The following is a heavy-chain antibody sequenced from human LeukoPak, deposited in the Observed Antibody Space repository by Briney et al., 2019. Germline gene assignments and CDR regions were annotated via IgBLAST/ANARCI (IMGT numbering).Heavy chain of an antibody. Sequence: SETLSLTCTVSGGSVSSGSYYWSWIRQPPGTGLEWIGYIYYSGSTNYNPSLKSRVTISVDTSKNQFSLRLSSVTAADTAVYYCARAKVGIAVAGSNWFDPWGQGTLVTVSS. CDR1: GGSVSSGSYY. D-gene: IGHD6-19*01. CDR2: IYYSGST. J-gene: IGHJ5*02. V-gene: IGHV4-61*01. CDR3: ARAKVGIAVAGSNWFDP.